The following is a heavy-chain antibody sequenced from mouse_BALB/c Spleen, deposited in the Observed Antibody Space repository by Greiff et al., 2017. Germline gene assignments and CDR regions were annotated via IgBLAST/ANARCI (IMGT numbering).Heavy chain of an antibody. J-gene: IGHJ3*01. CDR2: ISSGGSYT. CDR3: ARHVTVVAKDGFAY. Sequence: EVHLVESGGDLVKPGGSLKLSCAASGFTFSSYGMSWVRQTPDKRLEWVATISSGGSYTYYPDSVKGRFTISRDNAKNTLYLQMSSLKSEDTAMYYCARHVTVVAKDGFAYWGQGTLVTVSA. V-gene: IGHV5-6*01. D-gene: IGHD1-1*01. CDR1: GFTFSSYG.